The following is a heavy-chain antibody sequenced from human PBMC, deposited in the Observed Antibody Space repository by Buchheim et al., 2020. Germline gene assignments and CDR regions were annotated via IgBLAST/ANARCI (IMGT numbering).Heavy chain of an antibody. CDR2: INHSGST. V-gene: IGHV4-34*01. CDR3: ARGVGYSYGFDY. CDR1: GGSIRGYY. J-gene: IGHJ4*02. Sequence: QVQLQESGPGLVKPSETLSLTCTVSGGSIRGYYWSWIRQPPGKGLEWIGEINHSGSTNYNPSLKSRVTISVDTSKNQFSLKLSSVTAADTAVYYCARGVGYSYGFDYWGQGTL. D-gene: IGHD5-18*01.